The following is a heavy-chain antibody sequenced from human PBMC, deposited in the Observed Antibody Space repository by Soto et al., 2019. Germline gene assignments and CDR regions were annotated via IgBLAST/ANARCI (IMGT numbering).Heavy chain of an antibody. J-gene: IGHJ4*02. D-gene: IGHD6-19*01. CDR3: ARTKSSGFSFDY. CDR2: IWYDGSNK. Sequence: QVQLVESGGGVVQPGRSLRLSCAASGFTFSSYGMHWVRQAPGKGLEWVAVIWYDGSNKYYADSVKGRFTISRDNSKNTLYLQMNSLRAEDTAVYYCARTKSSGFSFDYWGQGTLVTVSS. CDR1: GFTFSSYG. V-gene: IGHV3-33*01.